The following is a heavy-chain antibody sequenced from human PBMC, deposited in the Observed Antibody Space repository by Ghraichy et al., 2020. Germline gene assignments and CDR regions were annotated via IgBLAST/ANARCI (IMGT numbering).Heavy chain of an antibody. J-gene: IGHJ4*02. D-gene: IGHD6-19*01. V-gene: IGHV3-21*01. CDR2: ISSSSKYI. CDR1: GFTFSSSS. CDR3: ARYGSAWFLDY. Sequence: GGSLRLSCAASGFTFSSSSMNWVRQAPGKGLEWVSSISSSSKYIYYADSVKGRFTISRDNAKNSLYLQMNSLRAEDTAVYYCARYGSAWFLDYWGQGTVVTVSS.